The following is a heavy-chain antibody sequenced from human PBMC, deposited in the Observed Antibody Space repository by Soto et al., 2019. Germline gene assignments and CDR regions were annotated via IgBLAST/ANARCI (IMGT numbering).Heavy chain of an antibody. D-gene: IGHD2-15*01. J-gene: IGHJ6*02. CDR3: ARAGCDGGRCYTLVGLRYGMDV. V-gene: IGHV3-30-3*01. CDR1: GFTFSSYA. CDR2: RSYDGNNK. Sequence: QVQLVESGGGVVHPGRSQRLSCSASGFTFSSYAMYWVRQAPGKGLEWGAVRSYDGNNKYYADSVKGRFTISRDNSKNTLYLQMTSLRAEDTAVYYCARAGCDGGRCYTLVGLRYGMDVWGQGTTFTVSS.